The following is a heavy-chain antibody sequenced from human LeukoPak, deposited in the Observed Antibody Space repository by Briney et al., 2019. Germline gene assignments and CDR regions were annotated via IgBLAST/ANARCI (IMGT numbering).Heavy chain of an antibody. CDR3: ARASYGYYYYGMDV. CDR1: GYTFTGYY. V-gene: IGHV1-2*06. D-gene: IGHD5-18*01. CDR2: INPNSGGT. J-gene: IGHJ6*02. Sequence: ASVKVSCKASGYTFTGYYMHWVRQAPGQGLEWMGRINPNSGGTNYAQKFQGRVTMTRDMSISTAYMELSRLRSDDTAVYYCARASYGYYYYGMDVWGQGTTVTVSS.